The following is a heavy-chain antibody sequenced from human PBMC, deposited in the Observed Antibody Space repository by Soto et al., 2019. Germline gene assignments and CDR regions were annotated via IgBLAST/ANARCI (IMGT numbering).Heavy chain of an antibody. V-gene: IGHV1-24*01. CDR3: ATKLSYDSSGYYYYYFDY. J-gene: IGHJ4*02. D-gene: IGHD3-22*01. CDR2: FDPEDGET. CDR1: GYTLTELS. Sequence: ASVKVSCKVSGYTLTELSMHWVRQAPGKGLEWMGGFDPEDGETIYAQKFQGRVTMTEDTSTDTAYMELSSLRSEDTAVYYCATKLSYDSSGYYYYYFDYWGQGTLVTVSS.